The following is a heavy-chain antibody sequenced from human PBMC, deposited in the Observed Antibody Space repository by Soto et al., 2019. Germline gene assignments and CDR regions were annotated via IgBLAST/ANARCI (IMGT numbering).Heavy chain of an antibody. CDR1: GYTFNRHY. J-gene: IGHJ4*02. Sequence: QVQLVQSGAEVRKPGASVKVSCKASGYTFNRHYIQWVRQAPGQGLEWMGMIDPSGGDTNYAKKFQGRVTLNSDPSTSTVYTELSRLRSEDTAVYYCAKRRGVGLTRSSFDYWGPGALVIVSS. V-gene: IGHV1-46*03. CDR2: IDPSGGDT. CDR3: AKRRGVGLTRSSFDY. D-gene: IGHD1-26*01.